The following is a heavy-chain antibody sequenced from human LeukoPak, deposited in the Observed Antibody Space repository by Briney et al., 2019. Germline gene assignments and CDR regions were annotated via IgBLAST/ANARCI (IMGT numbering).Heavy chain of an antibody. J-gene: IGHJ4*02. Sequence: PSDTLSLTCSVSGDSMNGHFWSWIRQSPGKGLEWIGNVHYSLPSNYSPSLKSRVTISMDTSRSQFSLKLGTVTAADTAVYYCACYNFVGRTFDCWGQGTLVTVSS. D-gene: IGHD5-24*01. CDR2: VHYSLPS. V-gene: IGHV4-59*07. CDR1: GDSMNGHF. CDR3: ACYNFVGRTFDC.